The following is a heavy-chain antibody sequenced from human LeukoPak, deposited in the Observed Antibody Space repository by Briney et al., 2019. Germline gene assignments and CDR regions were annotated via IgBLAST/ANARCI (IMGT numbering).Heavy chain of an antibody. J-gene: IGHJ3*02. CDR1: GFTFSSYE. V-gene: IGHV3-7*01. D-gene: IGHD3-16*01. Sequence: GGSLRLSCAASGFTFSSYEMNWVRQAPGKGLEWVANIKQDGSEKYYVDSVKGRFTISRDNAKISLYVQMNSLTAEDTAVYYCARIRGGFFDAFDMWGQGTMVTVSS. CDR3: ARIRGGFFDAFDM. CDR2: IKQDGSEK.